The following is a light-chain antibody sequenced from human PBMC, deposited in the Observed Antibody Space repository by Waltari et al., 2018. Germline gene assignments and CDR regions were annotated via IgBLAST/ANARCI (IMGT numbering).Light chain of an antibody. CDR3: QQYNNFPVT. V-gene: IGKV3-15*01. Sequence: EIVMTQSPASLPVSPGESATLSCRASQSVGTNVAWYQQKIGQAPRILIDGASTRATGLPARFSGRGFGTEFTFTISSLQSEDFAVYYCQQYNNFPVTFGPGTKVEI. J-gene: IGKJ1*01. CDR1: QSVGTN. CDR2: GAS.